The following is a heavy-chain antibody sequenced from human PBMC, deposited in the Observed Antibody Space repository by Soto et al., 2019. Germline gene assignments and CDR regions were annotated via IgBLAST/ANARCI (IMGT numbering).Heavy chain of an antibody. CDR2: IIPIFGTP. Sequence: GASVKVSCKASGGTFSSYAISWVRQAPGQGLEWMGGIIPIFGTPNYAQKFQGRVTITADESTSTAYMELSSLRSDDTAVYYCAARGECSGCNCPYGFDDWGQGTLVTVSS. CDR1: GGTFSSYA. CDR3: AARGECSGCNCPYGFDD. J-gene: IGHJ4*02. D-gene: IGHD2-15*01. V-gene: IGHV1-69*13.